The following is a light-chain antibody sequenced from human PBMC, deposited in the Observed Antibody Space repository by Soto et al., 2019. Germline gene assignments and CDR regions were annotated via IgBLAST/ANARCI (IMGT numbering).Light chain of an antibody. Sequence: QSALTQPPSASGSPGHSVTISCTGTSSDIGGYSYVSWYQQHPGKAPKLMIYEVSKRPSGVPDRFSGSKSGNTASLTVSGLQAEDEADYYCNPYAGSNNWVFGGGTKPTVL. J-gene: IGLJ3*02. V-gene: IGLV2-8*01. CDR3: NPYAGSNNWV. CDR2: EVS. CDR1: SSDIGGYSY.